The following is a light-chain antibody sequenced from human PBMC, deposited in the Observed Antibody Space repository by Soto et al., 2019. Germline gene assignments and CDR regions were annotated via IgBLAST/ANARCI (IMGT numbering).Light chain of an antibody. J-gene: IGKJ3*01. CDR1: QSVSANY. CDR2: SAS. CDR3: QQYGSSLFT. V-gene: IGKV3-20*01. Sequence: EIVVTQSQGTLSLSPGERATLSCRASQSVSANYLAWYQQKPGQAPRLLIYSASTRATGIPDRFSGSGSGTDFTLTISRLEPEDFAVYYCQQYGSSLFTFGPRTKVDI.